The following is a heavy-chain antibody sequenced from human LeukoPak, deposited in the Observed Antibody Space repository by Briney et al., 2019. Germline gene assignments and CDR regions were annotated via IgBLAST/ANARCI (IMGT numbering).Heavy chain of an antibody. CDR1: DYSFPTYW. CDR2: IYPDESNI. J-gene: IGHJ4*02. Sequence: ESLKISCKGSDYSFPTYWIAWARQMPGEGLDWRGIIYPDESNIRYSPSFQGQVTISADKSISIAYLQWSSLKASDTAMYYCARPPSRGYSSSFEYWGQGTLVTVSS. D-gene: IGHD2-2*03. V-gene: IGHV5-51*01. CDR3: ARPPSRGYSSSFEY.